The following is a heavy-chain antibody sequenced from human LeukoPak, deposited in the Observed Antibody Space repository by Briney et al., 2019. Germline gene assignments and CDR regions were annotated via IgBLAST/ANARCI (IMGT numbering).Heavy chain of an antibody. D-gene: IGHD3-22*01. Sequence: GGSLRLSCAVSGFTFSSYSMNWVRQAPRKGLEWVSYISSSSSTIYYADSVKGRFTISRDNAKNSLYLQMNSLRAEDTAVYYCARDESTYYYDSSGYTYYFDYWGQGTLATVSS. CDR3: ARDESTYYYDSSGYTYYFDY. J-gene: IGHJ4*02. CDR1: GFTFSSYS. V-gene: IGHV3-48*01. CDR2: ISSSSSTI.